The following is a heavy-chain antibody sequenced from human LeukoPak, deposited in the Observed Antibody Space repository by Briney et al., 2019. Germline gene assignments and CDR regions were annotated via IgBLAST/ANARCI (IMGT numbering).Heavy chain of an antibody. D-gene: IGHD3-16*01. CDR2: ISSSSSYI. J-gene: IGHJ3*02. Sequence: GGSLRLSCAASGFTFSSYSMNWVRQAPGEGLEWVSYISSSSSYIYYADSVKGRFTISRDNAKNSLYLQMNSLRAEDTAVYYCAREGLTLNAFDNWGQGTMVTVSS. CDR3: AREGLTLNAFDN. V-gene: IGHV3-21*05. CDR1: GFTFSSYS.